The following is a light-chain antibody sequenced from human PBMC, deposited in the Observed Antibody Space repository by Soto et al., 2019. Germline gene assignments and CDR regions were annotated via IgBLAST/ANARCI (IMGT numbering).Light chain of an antibody. J-gene: IGLJ1*01. CDR3: QVWDIMTDNYV. Sequence: SYELTQSPSVSVAPEKTATITCGGNNIGNKRVHWYRQKPGQAPVLLISYDSDRPSGIPERFSGSNSGNTATLTISRVEAGDEDEYYCQVWDIMTDNYVFGSGTKVTVL. CDR2: YDS. V-gene: IGLV3-21*04. CDR1: NIGNKR.